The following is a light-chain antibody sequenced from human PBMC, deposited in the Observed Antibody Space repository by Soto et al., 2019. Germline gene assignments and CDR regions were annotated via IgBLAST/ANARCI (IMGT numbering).Light chain of an antibody. CDR3: GTWDTSLSAGV. CDR1: ISNIGDYY. Sequence: QSFLTLPHCVSAARGHNVTISCSGSISNIGDYYVSWYQQLPGTAPKLLIYDNHNRPSWIPDRFSGSKSGTSATLGITGLQPGDEADYYCGTWDTSLSAGVFGSGTKVTVL. V-gene: IGLV1-51*01. CDR2: DNH. J-gene: IGLJ1*01.